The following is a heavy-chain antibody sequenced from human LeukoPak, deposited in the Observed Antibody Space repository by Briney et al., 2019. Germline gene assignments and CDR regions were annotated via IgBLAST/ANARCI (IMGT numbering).Heavy chain of an antibody. CDR3: ARGSYYGDYVLENFDY. CDR1: GGSISSYY. CDR2: IYYSGST. Sequence: PSETLSLTCTVSGGSISSYYWSWTRQPPGKGLEWIGYIYYSGSTNYTPSLKSRVTISVDTSKNQFSLKLSSVTAADTAVYYCARGSYYGDYVLENFDYWGQGTLVTVSS. V-gene: IGHV4-59*01. J-gene: IGHJ4*02. D-gene: IGHD4-17*01.